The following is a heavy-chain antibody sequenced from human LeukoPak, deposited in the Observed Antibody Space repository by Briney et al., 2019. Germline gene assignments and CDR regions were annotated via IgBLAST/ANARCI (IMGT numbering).Heavy chain of an antibody. Sequence: SGTLSLTCTVSGGSISSSSYYWGWIRQPPGKGLEWIGSIYYSGSTYYNPSLKSRVTISVDTSKNQFSLKLSSVTAADTAVYYCARLGDYYDSSGYFDYWGQGTLVTVSS. CDR3: ARLGDYYDSSGYFDY. V-gene: IGHV4-39*07. J-gene: IGHJ4*02. CDR2: IYYSGST. D-gene: IGHD3-22*01. CDR1: GGSISSSSYY.